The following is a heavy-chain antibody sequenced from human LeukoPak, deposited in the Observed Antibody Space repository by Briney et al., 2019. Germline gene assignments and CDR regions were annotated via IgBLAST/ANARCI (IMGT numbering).Heavy chain of an antibody. D-gene: IGHD5-24*01. CDR2: INPNSGGT. CDR3: ARVWEMATITPFDY. Sequence: ASVKVSCKASGYTFTGYYMHWVRQAPGQGLEWMGWINPNSGGTNYAQKFQGRVTMTRGTSISTAYMELSRLRSDDTAVYYCARVWEMATITPFDYWGQGTLVTVSS. V-gene: IGHV1-2*02. CDR1: GYTFTGYY. J-gene: IGHJ4*02.